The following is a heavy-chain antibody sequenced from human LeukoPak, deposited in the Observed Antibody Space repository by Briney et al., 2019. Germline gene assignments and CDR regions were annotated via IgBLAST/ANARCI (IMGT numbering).Heavy chain of an antibody. CDR2: IYYSGST. J-gene: IGHJ6*03. CDR3: AREWDEYSCSSADDYMDV. V-gene: IGHV4-39*07. CDR1: GGSISSSDYY. D-gene: IGHD6-6*01. Sequence: SETLSLTCTVSGGSISSSDYYWGWIRQPPGKGLEWIGSIYYSGSTYYNPSLKSRVTISVDTSKNQFSLKLYSVTAADTAVYYCAREWDEYSCSSADDYMDVWGKGTTVTVSS.